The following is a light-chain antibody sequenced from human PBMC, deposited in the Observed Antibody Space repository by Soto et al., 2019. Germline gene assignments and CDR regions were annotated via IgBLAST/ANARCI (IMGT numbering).Light chain of an antibody. CDR3: SSYAGSSTVV. CDR1: RSDVGSYNL. V-gene: IGLV2-23*01. J-gene: IGLJ2*01. CDR2: EGS. Sequence: QSALTQPASVSGSPGQSIIISCTGTRSDVGSYNLVSWYQQHPGKAPKLMIYEGSKRPSGVSNRFSGSKSGNTAFLTISGLQAEDEADYHCSSYAGSSTVVFGGGTKVTVL.